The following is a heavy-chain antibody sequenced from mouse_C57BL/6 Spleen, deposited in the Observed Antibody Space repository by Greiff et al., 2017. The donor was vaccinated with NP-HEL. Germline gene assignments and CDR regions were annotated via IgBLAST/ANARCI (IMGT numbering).Heavy chain of an antibody. D-gene: IGHD1-1*01. CDR1: GYTFTDYY. CDR2: IYPGSGNT. V-gene: IGHV1-76*01. J-gene: IGHJ2*01. Sequence: QVHVKQSGAELVRPGASVKLSCKASGYTFTDYYINWVKQRPGQGLEWIARIYPGSGNTYYNEKFKGKATLTAEKSSSTAYMQLSSLTSEDSAVYFCARSHYYGSSLDYWGQGTTLTVSS. CDR3: ARSHYYGSSLDY.